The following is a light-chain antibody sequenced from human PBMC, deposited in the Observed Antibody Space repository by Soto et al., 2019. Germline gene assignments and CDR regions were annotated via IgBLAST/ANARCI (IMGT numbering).Light chain of an antibody. V-gene: IGLV1-51*02. CDR1: TSNIGKNY. Sequence: QSVLTQPPSVSAAPGQRVIISCSGSTSNIGKNYVSWFQQIPGAAPKLIIFENYKRPSGIPDRFSGSNSGTSATLAITGLQTGDEADYYCGTWDSSLSVAVFGGGTQLTVL. CDR3: GTWDSSLSVAV. J-gene: IGLJ7*01. CDR2: ENY.